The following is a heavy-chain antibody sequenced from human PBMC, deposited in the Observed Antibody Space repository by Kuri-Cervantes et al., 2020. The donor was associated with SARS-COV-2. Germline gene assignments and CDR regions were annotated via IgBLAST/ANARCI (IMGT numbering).Heavy chain of an antibody. Sequence: GESLKISCAASGFTFSDYYMSWIRQAPGKGLEWVSYISSSSSYTNYEDSVKGQFTISRANSNTTLYLHMNSLSAEDTAVYYCAGVDPTGGKVFVDYWGQGTLVTVSS. CDR2: ISSSSSYT. V-gene: IGHV3-11*05. CDR3: AGVDPTGGKVFVDY. D-gene: IGHD4-23*01. CDR1: GFTFSDYY. J-gene: IGHJ4*02.